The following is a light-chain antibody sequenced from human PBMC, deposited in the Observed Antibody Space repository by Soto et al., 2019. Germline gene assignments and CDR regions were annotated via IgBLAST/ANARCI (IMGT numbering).Light chain of an antibody. CDR3: QSYDSSLSVV. CDR2: GNS. CDR1: NSNIGAGYD. V-gene: IGLV1-40*01. Sequence: QSVLTQPPSVSGAPGQRVTISCTGSNSNIGAGYDVHWYQQLPGTAPKLLIFGNSNRPSGVPDRFSGSKSGTSASPAITGLQAEDEADYYCQSYDSSLSVVFGGGTKLTVL. J-gene: IGLJ2*01.